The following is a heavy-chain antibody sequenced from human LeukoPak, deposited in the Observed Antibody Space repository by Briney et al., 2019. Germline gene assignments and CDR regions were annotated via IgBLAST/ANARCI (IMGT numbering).Heavy chain of an antibody. J-gene: IGHJ4*02. Sequence: PGRSLRLSRAAFSSYGMHWVRQAPGKGLEWVAVIWYDGSNKYYADSVKGRFTISRDNSKNTLYLQMNSLRAEDTAVYYCARDDHYYGSGSPGSYWGQGTLVTVSS. CDR1: FSSYG. V-gene: IGHV3-33*01. CDR2: IWYDGSNK. CDR3: ARDDHYYGSGSPGSY. D-gene: IGHD3-10*01.